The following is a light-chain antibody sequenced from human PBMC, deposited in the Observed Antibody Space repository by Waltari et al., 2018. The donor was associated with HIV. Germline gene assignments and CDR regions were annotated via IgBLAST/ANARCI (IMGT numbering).Light chain of an antibody. CDR2: RTN. V-gene: IGLV1-47*01. J-gene: IGLJ3*02. CDR1: NSTIGSNY. CDR3: AAWDDSLSGPV. Sequence: QSVLTQPPSASGTPGQRVTISCSGSNSTIGSNYVYWYPQLPGTAPKVLIYRTNQRSSGVPDRFSGSKSGTSASLAISGLRSEDEADYYCAAWDDSLSGPVFGGGTKLTVL.